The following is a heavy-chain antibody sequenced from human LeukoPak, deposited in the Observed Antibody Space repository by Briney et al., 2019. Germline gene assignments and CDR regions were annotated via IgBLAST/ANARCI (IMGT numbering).Heavy chain of an antibody. CDR3: ARQGDPHIVATPFDY. D-gene: IGHD5-12*01. J-gene: IGHJ4*02. CDR2: IYYSGST. V-gene: IGHV4-59*08. Sequence: SETLSLTCSVSGGSISSYYWSWIRQPPGKGLEWIGYIYYSGSTNYNPSLKSRVTISVDTSKNQFSLKLSSVTAADTAVYYCARQGDPHIVATPFDYWGQGTLVTVSS. CDR1: GGSISSYY.